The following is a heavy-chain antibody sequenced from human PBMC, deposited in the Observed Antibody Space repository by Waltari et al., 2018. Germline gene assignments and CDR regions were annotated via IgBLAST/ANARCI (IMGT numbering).Heavy chain of an antibody. J-gene: IGHJ3*02. CDR2: IKSDGSST. CDR1: GFTFSSYW. CDR3: ARDPGYSLSHAFDI. V-gene: IGHV3-74*01. D-gene: IGHD6-13*01. Sequence: EVQLVESGGGFVQPGGSLRLSCAASGFTFSSYWMHWVRQAPGKGLVWVSRIKSDGSSTSYADSVKGRFTISRDNAKNTLYLQMNSLRAEDTAVYYCARDPGYSLSHAFDIWGQGTMVTVSS.